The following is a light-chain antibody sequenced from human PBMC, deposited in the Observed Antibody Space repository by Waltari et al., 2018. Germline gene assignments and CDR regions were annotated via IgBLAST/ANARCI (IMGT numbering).Light chain of an antibody. J-gene: IGLJ3*02. CDR3: QTGGHGTWV. V-gene: IGLV4-69*01. CDR1: SGHSSNL. Sequence: QLVVTQSPSASASLGASVKLTCTQRSGHSSNLIAWLQQQPEKGPRYLMQVNSDGSHSRGDEIPYRFSGSSSVAERYLTISSLQAEDEADYYCQTGGHGTWVFGGGTKLTVL. CDR2: VNSDGSH.